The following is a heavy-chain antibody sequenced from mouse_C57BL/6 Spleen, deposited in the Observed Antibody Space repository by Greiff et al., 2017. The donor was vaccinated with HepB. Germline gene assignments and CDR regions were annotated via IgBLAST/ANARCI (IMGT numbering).Heavy chain of an antibody. V-gene: IGHV1-80*01. Sequence: QVQLKESGAELVKPGASVKISCKASGYAFSSYWMNWVKQRPGKGLEWIGQIYPGDGDTNYTGKFKGKATLTAEKSSSTAYMQLSSLTSEDAAVYFCARKDSSGYFDYWGQGTTLTVSS. D-gene: IGHD3-2*02. CDR2: IYPGDGDT. CDR3: ARKDSSGYFDY. CDR1: GYAFSSYW. J-gene: IGHJ2*01.